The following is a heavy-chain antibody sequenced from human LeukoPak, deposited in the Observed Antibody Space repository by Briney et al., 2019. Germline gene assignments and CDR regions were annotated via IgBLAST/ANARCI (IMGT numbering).Heavy chain of an antibody. J-gene: IGHJ3*02. Sequence: GGSLRLSCAASGFTFTSYWMHWVRQAPGKGLVWVSRINSDGTSTSYADSVKGRFTISRENTENSLYLQMNSLRVGDTAVYYCAREGGGDRRGAFDIWGQGTMVTVSS. CDR2: INSDGTST. D-gene: IGHD2-21*02. CDR3: AREGGGDRRGAFDI. CDR1: GFTFTSYW. V-gene: IGHV3-74*01.